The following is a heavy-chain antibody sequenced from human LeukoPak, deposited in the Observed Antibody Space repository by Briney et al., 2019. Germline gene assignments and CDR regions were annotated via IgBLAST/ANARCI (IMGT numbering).Heavy chain of an antibody. CDR2: ISSSGSTI. CDR1: GFTFSSYE. D-gene: IGHD3-10*01. V-gene: IGHV3-48*03. CDR3: ARGLWFGELVDY. Sequence: GGSLRLSCAASGFTFSSYEMNWVRQAPGKGLEWVSYISSSGSTIYYADSVKGRFTISRDNAKNSLYLQMNSLRAEDTAVYYCARGLWFGELVDYWGQGTLVTVSS. J-gene: IGHJ4*02.